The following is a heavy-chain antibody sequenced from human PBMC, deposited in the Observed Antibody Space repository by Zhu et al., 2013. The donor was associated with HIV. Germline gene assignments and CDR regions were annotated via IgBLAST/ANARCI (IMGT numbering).Heavy chain of an antibody. J-gene: IGHJ3*02. D-gene: IGHD6-6*01. CDR3: ARDLYSTSSRPFDI. Sequence: QVQLVQSGPEVKKPGASVKVSCKASGYSFTSYGITWVRQAPGQGLEWMGWISAYNGNTHYAQKLQGRVTMTTDTSTSTAYMELRSLRSDDTAVYYCARDLYSTSSRPFDIWAKGQWSPSLQ. V-gene: IGHV1-18*01. CDR1: GYSFTSYG. CDR2: ISAYNGNT.